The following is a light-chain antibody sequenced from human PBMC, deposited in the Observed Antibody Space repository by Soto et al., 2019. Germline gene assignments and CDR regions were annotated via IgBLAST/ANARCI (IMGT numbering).Light chain of an antibody. CDR1: QSVSSTY. V-gene: IGKV3-20*01. Sequence: EIVLTQSPGTLSLSPGDRATLTCRASQSVSSTYLAWYQHKPGQAPKLLIHETSRRASGTPDRFIGSGSATDFTLTISRLEPEDFAVYYCQQYSDSLYSFGLGTKLEIK. CDR2: ETS. CDR3: QQYSDSLYS. J-gene: IGKJ2*03.